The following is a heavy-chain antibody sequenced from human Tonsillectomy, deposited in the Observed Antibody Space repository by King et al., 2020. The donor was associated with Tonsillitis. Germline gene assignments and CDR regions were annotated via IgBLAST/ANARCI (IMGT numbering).Heavy chain of an antibody. CDR1: GFTFSNYA. V-gene: IGHV3-30-3*01. J-gene: IGHJ6*02. Sequence: VQLVESGGGVVQPGRSLRLSCAASGFTFSNYAMHWVLQAPGKGLEWVAAISFDGSNKYHADSVKGRLTISRDNSQNTLFLQMNSLRVEDTAVYYCARRDGALDYYYYGMDVWGQGTTVTVSS. D-gene: IGHD4-17*01. CDR2: ISFDGSNK. CDR3: ARRDGALDYYYYGMDV.